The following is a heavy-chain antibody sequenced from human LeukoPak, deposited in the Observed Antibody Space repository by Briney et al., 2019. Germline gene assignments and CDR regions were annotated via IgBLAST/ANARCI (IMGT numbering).Heavy chain of an antibody. CDR3: AKAPAFIVGATTVDY. CDR1: GFSFSTYA. CDR2: ISGNGGST. D-gene: IGHD1-26*01. J-gene: IGHJ4*02. V-gene: IGHV3-23*01. Sequence: GGSLRLSCAASGFSFSTYAMSWVRQAPGKGLEWVSGISGNGGSTFYADSVKGRFTISRDNSKNTLYLQMNSLRAEDTAVYYCAKAPAFIVGATTVDYWGQGTLVTVSS.